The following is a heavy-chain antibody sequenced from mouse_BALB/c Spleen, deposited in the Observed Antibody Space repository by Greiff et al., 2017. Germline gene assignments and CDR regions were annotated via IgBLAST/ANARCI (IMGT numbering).Heavy chain of an antibody. CDR2: INPSTGYT. V-gene: IGHV1-7*01. CDR1: GYTFTSYW. CDR3: ARWSAHCGSSYGFAY. J-gene: IGHJ3*01. Sequence: VQLQQSGAELAKPGASVKMSCKASGYTFTSYWMHWVKQRPGQGLEWIGYINPSTGYTKYNQKFKDKATLTADKSSSTAYMQLSSLTSEDSAVYYCARWSAHCGSSYGFAYWGQGTLVTVSA. D-gene: IGHD1-1*01.